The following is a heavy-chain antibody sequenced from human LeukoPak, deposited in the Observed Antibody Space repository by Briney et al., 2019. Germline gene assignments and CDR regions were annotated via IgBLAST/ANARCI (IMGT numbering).Heavy chain of an antibody. Sequence: SETLSLTCTVSGGSISSDYWSWIRQPPGKGLEWIGDIYYSGSTNYNPSLKSRVTISVDTYQNQFSLKLNSVTAADTDLYYCAGGGDSGGYYYPMFDYWGQGPLVTVSS. J-gene: IGHJ4*02. V-gene: IGHV4-59*01. CDR3: AGGGDSGGYYYPMFDY. D-gene: IGHD3-22*01. CDR1: GGSISSDY. CDR2: IYYSGST.